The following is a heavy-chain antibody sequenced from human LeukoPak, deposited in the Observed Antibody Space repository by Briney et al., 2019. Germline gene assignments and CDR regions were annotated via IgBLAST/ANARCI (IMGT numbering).Heavy chain of an antibody. Sequence: GGSLRLSCAASGFTFSSSAMSWVRQAPGKGLEWVSTISGSGDRTYYADSVKGRFTISRDNSKNTLFLHMNSLRAEDTAVYYCAKGRGSSWYSIDYWGQGTLVTVSS. CDR3: AKGRGSSWYSIDY. CDR2: ISGSGDRT. V-gene: IGHV3-23*01. CDR1: GFTFSSSA. J-gene: IGHJ4*02. D-gene: IGHD6-13*01.